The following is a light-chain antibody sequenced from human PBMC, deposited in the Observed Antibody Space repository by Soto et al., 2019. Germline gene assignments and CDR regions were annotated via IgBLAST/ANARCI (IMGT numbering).Light chain of an antibody. CDR1: SSNIGAGYD. CDR2: GNT. J-gene: IGLJ2*01. Sequence: QSVLTQPPSVSGAPGQRVTISCTGSSSNIGAGYDVNWYQQLPGTAPKLLIYGNTNRPSGVPDRFSGSKSGPSGSLAISGLQIEDEAEYYCQSWDTSLSGSVFGGGTKVTVL. CDR3: QSWDTSLSGSV. V-gene: IGLV1-40*01.